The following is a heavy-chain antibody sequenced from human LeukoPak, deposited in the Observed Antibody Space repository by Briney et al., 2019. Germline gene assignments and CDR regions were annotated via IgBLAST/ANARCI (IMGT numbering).Heavy chain of an antibody. D-gene: IGHD6-19*01. CDR2: IYYSGST. J-gene: IGHJ4*02. CDR3: ARDLGIAVAGTDY. Sequence: SETLSLTCTVSGGSISSSSYYWGWIRQPPGKGLEWIGSIYYSGSTYYNPSLKSRVTISVDTSKIQFSLKLSSVTAADTTVYYCARDLGIAVAGTDYWGQGTLVTVSS. CDR1: GGSISSSSYY. V-gene: IGHV4-39*07.